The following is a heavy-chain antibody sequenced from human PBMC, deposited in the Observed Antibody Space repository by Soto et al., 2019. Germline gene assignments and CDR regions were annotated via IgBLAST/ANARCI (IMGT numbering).Heavy chain of an antibody. CDR1: GYTLTQLS. Sequence: ASVKVSCKVSGYTLTQLSMHWVRQSPGKGLEWMGGFDPEDGETIYAQKFQGRVTMTEDTSTDTAYMELSSLRSEDTAVYYCATVTGVVRVGYFDYWGQGTLVTVSS. D-gene: IGHD2-8*02. J-gene: IGHJ4*02. CDR3: ATVTGVVRVGYFDY. CDR2: FDPEDGET. V-gene: IGHV1-24*01.